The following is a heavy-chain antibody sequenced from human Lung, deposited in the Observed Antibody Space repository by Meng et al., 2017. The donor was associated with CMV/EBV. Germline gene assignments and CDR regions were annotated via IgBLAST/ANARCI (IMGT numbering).Heavy chain of an antibody. CDR2: ISYSGST. D-gene: IGHD6-19*01. J-gene: IGHJ5*02. Sequence: SGGSIRSSSCYCGWIRQPPGKGLEWIGSISYSGSTYYNPSLTSRVTISVDTSKNQFSLKLSSVTAADTAVYYCVRRGQWLVNNWFDPWGQGTLVTVSS. CDR3: VRRGQWLVNNWFDP. CDR1: GGSIRSSSCY. V-gene: IGHV4-39*01.